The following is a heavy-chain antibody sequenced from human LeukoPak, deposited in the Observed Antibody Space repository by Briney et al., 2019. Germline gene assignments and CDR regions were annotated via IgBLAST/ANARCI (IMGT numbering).Heavy chain of an antibody. CDR2: IYSGGST. CDR3: ARALGCSSTSCSLGYYYYGMDV. D-gene: IGHD2-2*01. J-gene: IGHJ6*02. Sequence: GGSLRLSCAASGFTFSSYAMSWVRQAPGKGLEWVSVIYSGGSTYYADSVKGRFTISRHNSKNTLYLQMNSLRAEDTAVYYCARALGCSSTSCSLGYYYYGMDVWGQGTTVTVSS. V-gene: IGHV3-53*04. CDR1: GFTFSSYA.